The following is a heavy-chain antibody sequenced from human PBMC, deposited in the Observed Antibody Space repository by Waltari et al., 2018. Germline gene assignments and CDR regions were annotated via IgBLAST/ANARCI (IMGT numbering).Heavy chain of an antibody. CDR2: MNPNSGNT. V-gene: IGHV1-8*01. D-gene: IGHD3-10*01. J-gene: IGHJ3*02. CDR1: GYTFTSYD. Sequence: QVQLVQSGAEVKKPGASVKVSCKASGYTFTSYDINWVRQATGQGLEWMGWMNPNSGNTGYVQKFQGRVTMTRNTSISTAYMELSSLRSEDTAVYYCALLVRGVIMKAFDIWGQGTMVTVSS. CDR3: ALLVRGVIMKAFDI.